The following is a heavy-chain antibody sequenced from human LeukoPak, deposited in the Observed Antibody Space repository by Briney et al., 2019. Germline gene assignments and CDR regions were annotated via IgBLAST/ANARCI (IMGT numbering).Heavy chain of an antibody. V-gene: IGHV1-18*01. J-gene: IGHJ6*02. D-gene: IGHD3-10*01. CDR1: GYTFTSYG. CDR3: ARVWGRGAGSGSYYLTADYYGMDV. Sequence: ASVKVSCKASGYTFTSYGISWVRQAPGQGLERMGWISAYNGNTNYAQKLQGRVTMTTDTSTSTAYMELRSLRSDDTAVYYCARVWGRGAGSGSYYLTADYYGMDVWGQGTTVTVSS. CDR2: ISAYNGNT.